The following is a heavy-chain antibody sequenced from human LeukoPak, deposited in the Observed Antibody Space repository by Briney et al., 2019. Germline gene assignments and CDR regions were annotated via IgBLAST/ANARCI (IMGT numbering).Heavy chain of an antibody. D-gene: IGHD6-19*01. CDR1: GFTFSNSD. CDR2: IGISDTIM. Sequence: GGSLRLSCTASGFTFSNSDMNWVRQAPGKGLEWVSYIGISDTIMYYADSVKGRFTISRDNAKNSLYLQMNSLRAEDTAVYYCAKTGYSSGWWDYWGQGTLVTVSS. CDR3: AKTGYSSGWWDY. J-gene: IGHJ4*02. V-gene: IGHV3-48*03.